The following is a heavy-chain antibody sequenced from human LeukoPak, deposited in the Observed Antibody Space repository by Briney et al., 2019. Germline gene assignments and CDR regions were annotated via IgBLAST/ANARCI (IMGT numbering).Heavy chain of an antibody. V-gene: IGHV1-46*01. CDR1: GYTFTSYY. D-gene: IGHD4-11*01. J-gene: IGHJ3*02. Sequence: ASVKVSCKASGYTFTSYYMHWVRQAPGQGLEWMGIINPSGGSTNYAQKFQGRVTMTRDMSTSTVYMELSRLRSDDTAVYYCARVTITTMNAFDIWGQGTMVTVSS. CDR2: INPSGGST. CDR3: ARVTITTMNAFDI.